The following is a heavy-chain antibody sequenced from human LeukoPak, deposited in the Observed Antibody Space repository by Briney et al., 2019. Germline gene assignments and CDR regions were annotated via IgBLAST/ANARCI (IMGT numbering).Heavy chain of an antibody. CDR2: VYYSGTT. J-gene: IGHJ4*02. CDR3: ARRGDASGYYPEEFDY. V-gene: IGHV4-39*01. Sequence: SETLSLTCTVSGGSINSIIYYWGWLRQPPGKGLEWFGTVYYSGTTYYNPSLKSRVTIFVDTSKNQFFLHLNSVSAADTAFYYCARRGDASGYYPEEFDYWSQGTLVTVSS. D-gene: IGHD3-9*01. CDR1: GGSINSIIYY.